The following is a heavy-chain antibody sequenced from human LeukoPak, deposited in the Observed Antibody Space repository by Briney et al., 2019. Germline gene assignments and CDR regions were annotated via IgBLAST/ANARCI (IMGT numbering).Heavy chain of an antibody. J-gene: IGHJ3*02. Sequence: SETLSLTCTVSGGSISSYYWSWIRQPPGKGLEWIGYIYYSGSTYYNPSLKSRVTISVDTSKNQFSLKLSSVTAADTAVYYCATYCSSTSCPHRRAFDIWGQGTMVTVSS. CDR2: IYYSGST. CDR3: ATYCSSTSCPHRRAFDI. CDR1: GGSISSYY. V-gene: IGHV4-59*04. D-gene: IGHD2-2*01.